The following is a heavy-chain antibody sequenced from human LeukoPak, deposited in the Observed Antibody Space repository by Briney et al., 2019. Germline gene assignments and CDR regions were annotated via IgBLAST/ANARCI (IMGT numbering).Heavy chain of an antibody. D-gene: IGHD1/OR15-1a*01. J-gene: IGHJ3*01. CDR2: ISYSGSA. CDR1: GGSFRSRNYL. CDR3: AREVNIQADSDAFDV. V-gene: IGHV4-30-4*08. Sequence: SETLSLTCTVSGGSFRSRNYLWSWIRQTPGEGLEWIGYISYSGSAYYNPSLKSRVTISIDTSNSQFSLRLRSVTAADTAVYYCAREVNIQADSDAFDVWGPGTTVTVSS.